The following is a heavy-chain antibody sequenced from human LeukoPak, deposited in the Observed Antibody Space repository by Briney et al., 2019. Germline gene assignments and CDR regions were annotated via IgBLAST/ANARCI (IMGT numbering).Heavy chain of an antibody. CDR1: GYSISSGYY. J-gene: IGHJ6*03. CDR3: ARVQYSSSSGYGYYYYYYMDV. V-gene: IGHV4-38-2*01. D-gene: IGHD6-6*01. Sequence: SETLSLTCAVSGYSISSGYYWGWIRQPPGKGLEWIGSIYHSGSTYYNPSLKSRVTTSVDTSKNQFSLKLSSVTAADTAVYYCARVQYSSSSGYGYYYYYYMDVWGKGTTVTVSS. CDR2: IYHSGST.